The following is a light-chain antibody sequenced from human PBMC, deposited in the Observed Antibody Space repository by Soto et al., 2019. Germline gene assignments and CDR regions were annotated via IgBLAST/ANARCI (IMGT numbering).Light chain of an antibody. V-gene: IGKV3-11*01. Sequence: EIVMTQSPATLSVSAGEGATLSCRASQNVGSNLAWYQQRSGQAPRLLIYDASNRATGIPARFSGSGSGTDFTLTISSLEPEDFAVYYCQQRSNWPRTFGQGTKVDI. CDR3: QQRSNWPRT. CDR1: QNVGSN. CDR2: DAS. J-gene: IGKJ1*01.